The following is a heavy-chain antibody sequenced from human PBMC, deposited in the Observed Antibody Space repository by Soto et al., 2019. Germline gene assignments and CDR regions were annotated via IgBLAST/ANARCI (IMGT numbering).Heavy chain of an antibody. CDR2: IDWDDDK. CDR1: GFSLSTSGMC. Sequence: SGPTLVNPTQPLALTGAFSGFSLSTSGMCVSWIRQPPGKALEWLALIDWDDDKYYSTSLKTRLTISKDTSKNQVVLTMTNMDPVDTATYYCARIPGYLDAFDIWGQGTMVTVSS. V-gene: IGHV2-70*01. J-gene: IGHJ3*02. D-gene: IGHD2-2*03. CDR3: ARIPGYLDAFDI.